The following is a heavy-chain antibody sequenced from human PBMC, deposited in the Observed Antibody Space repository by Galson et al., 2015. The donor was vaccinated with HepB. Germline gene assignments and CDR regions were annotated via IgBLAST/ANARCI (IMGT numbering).Heavy chain of an antibody. CDR1: GFSLSNARMG. Sequence: PALVKPTQTLTLTCTVSGFSLSNARMGVSWIRQPPGKALEWLAHIFSNDEKSYSTSLKSRLTISKDTSKSQVVLTMTNMDPVDTATYYCARIGSYEVGNAFDIWGQGTMVTVSS. D-gene: IGHD1-26*01. V-gene: IGHV2-26*01. J-gene: IGHJ3*02. CDR3: ARIGSYEVGNAFDI. CDR2: IFSNDEK.